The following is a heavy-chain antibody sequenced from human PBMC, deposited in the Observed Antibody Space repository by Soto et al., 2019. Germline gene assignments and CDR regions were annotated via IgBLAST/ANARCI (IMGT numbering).Heavy chain of an antibody. CDR2: IYYSGST. CDR3: ARDAAGYCSGHSCYGNDY. Sequence: SETLSLTCTVSGGSISSSSYYWGWIRQPPGKGLEWIGSIYYSGSTYYNPSLKSRVTISVDTSKNQFSLKLSSVTAADTAVYYCARDAAGYCSGHSCYGNDYWCQGTVVTVSS. J-gene: IGHJ4*02. V-gene: IGHV4-39*02. D-gene: IGHD2-15*01. CDR1: GGSISSSSYY.